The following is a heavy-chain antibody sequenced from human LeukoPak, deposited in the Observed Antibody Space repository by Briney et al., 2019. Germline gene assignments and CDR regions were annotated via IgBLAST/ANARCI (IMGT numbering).Heavy chain of an antibody. CDR2: INPNSGGT. J-gene: IGHJ3*02. CDR1: GYTFTGYY. D-gene: IGHD3-9*01. CDR3: AREGFGYYDILTGSIPGAFDI. Sequence: ASVKVSCKASGYTFTGYYMHWVRQAPGQGLEWMGWINPNSGGTNYAQKFQSRVTMTRDTSISTAYMELSRLRSDDTAVYYCAREGFGYYDILTGSIPGAFDIWGQGTMVTVSS. V-gene: IGHV1-2*02.